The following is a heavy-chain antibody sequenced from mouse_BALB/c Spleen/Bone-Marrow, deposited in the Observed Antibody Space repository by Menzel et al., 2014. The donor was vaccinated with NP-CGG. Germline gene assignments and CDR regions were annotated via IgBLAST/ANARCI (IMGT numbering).Heavy chain of an antibody. CDR3: ARLTYYGLSDY. CDR2: INPESSTI. CDR1: GFDFSRYW. Sequence: EVHLVESGGGLVQPGGSLKLSCTASGFDFSRYWVSWVRQAPGKGLQWIGGINPESSTINYTPSLKDKFIISRDNAKNTLYLQMNKVRSEDTALYYCARLTYYGLSDYWGQGTTLTVSS. D-gene: IGHD1-2*01. V-gene: IGHV4-1*02. J-gene: IGHJ2*01.